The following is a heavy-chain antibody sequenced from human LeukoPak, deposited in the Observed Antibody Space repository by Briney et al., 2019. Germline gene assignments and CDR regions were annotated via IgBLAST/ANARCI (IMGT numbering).Heavy chain of an antibody. CDR1: GFTFDAYS. V-gene: IGHV3-9*01. Sequence: GGSLRLSCAASGFTFDAYSMHWVRHAPGKGLEWVSGMSWNSGSIGYADSVKGRFPISRANAQNFLYLQMNSLRAEDTVSYYCAKNRSGSSYEAFVIWGERIVGTVSS. J-gene: IGHJ3*02. CDR3: AKNRSGSSYEAFVI. CDR2: MSWNSGSI. D-gene: IGHD1-26*01.